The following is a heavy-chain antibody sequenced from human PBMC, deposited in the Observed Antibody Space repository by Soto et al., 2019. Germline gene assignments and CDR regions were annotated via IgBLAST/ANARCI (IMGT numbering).Heavy chain of an antibody. J-gene: IGHJ5*02. CDR3: ARVGYDILTGFPHWFGP. CDR1: GYTFTGYY. CDR2: INPNSGGT. Sequence: ASVKVSCKASGYTFTGYYMHWVRQAPGQGLEWMGWINPNSGGTNYAQKFQGRVTMTRDTSISTAYMELSRLRSDDTAVYYCARVGYDILTGFPHWFGPWGQGTLVPVSS. D-gene: IGHD3-9*01. V-gene: IGHV1-2*02.